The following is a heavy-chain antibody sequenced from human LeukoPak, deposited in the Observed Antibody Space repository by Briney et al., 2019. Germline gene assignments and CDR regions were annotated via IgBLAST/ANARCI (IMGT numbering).Heavy chain of an antibody. J-gene: IGHJ6*02. CDR2: FDPEDGET. D-gene: IGHD2-2*01. V-gene: IGHV1-24*01. Sequence: GASVKVSCKVSGYTLTELSMHWVRQAPGKGLEWMGGFDPEDGETIYAQKFQGRVTMTEDTSTDTAYMELSSLRSEDTAVYYCATAVVVPAATDYYYGMDVWGQGTTVTVSS. CDR3: ATAVVVPAATDYYYGMDV. CDR1: GYTLTELS.